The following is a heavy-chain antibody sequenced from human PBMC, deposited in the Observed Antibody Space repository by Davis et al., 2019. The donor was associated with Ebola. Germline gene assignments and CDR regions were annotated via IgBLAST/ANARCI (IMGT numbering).Heavy chain of an antibody. Sequence: GGSLRLSCAASGFTFDDYAMHWVRQAPGKGLEWVSGINWNSGSIGYADSVKGRFTISRDNAKNSLYLQMNSLRAEDTALYYCAKSSYYDSSGYVDYFDYWGQGTLVTVSS. J-gene: IGHJ4*02. D-gene: IGHD3-22*01. CDR3: AKSSYYDSSGYVDYFDY. CDR1: GFTFDDYA. V-gene: IGHV3-9*01. CDR2: INWNSGSI.